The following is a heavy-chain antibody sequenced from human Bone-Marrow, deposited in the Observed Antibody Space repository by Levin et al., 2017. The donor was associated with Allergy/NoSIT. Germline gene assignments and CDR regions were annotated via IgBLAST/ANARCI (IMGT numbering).Heavy chain of an antibody. CDR2: ISYDGSNK. J-gene: IGHJ3*02. CDR3: ARVATVTRDYDAFDI. Sequence: GESLKISCAASGFTFSSYAMHWVRQAPGKGLEWVAVISYDGSNKYYADSVKGRFTISRDNSKNTLYLQMNSLRAEDTAVYYCARVATVTRDYDAFDIWGQGTMVTVSS. D-gene: IGHD4-17*01. V-gene: IGHV3-30-3*01. CDR1: GFTFSSYA.